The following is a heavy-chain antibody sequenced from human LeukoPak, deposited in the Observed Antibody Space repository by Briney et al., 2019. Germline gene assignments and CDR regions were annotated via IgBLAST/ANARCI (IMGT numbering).Heavy chain of an antibody. J-gene: IGHJ6*02. V-gene: IGHV3-30-3*01. CDR1: GFTFSSYA. CDR3: AREDYYGMDV. CDR2: ISYDGSNK. Sequence: GGSLRLSCAASGFTFSSYAMHWVRQAPGKGLEWVAVISYDGSNKYYADSVKGRFTISRDNSKNTLYLQMNSLRAEDTAVYYCAREDYYGMDVWGQGTTVTVTS.